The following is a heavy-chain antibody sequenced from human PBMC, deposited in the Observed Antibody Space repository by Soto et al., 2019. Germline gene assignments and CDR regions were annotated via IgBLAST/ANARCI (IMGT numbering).Heavy chain of an antibody. D-gene: IGHD6-19*01. Sequence: GGSLRLSCAASGFTFSSYAMNWVRQAPGKGLEWVSAISGSGYSTYYADSVKGWFTMSRDNSKNTLFLQMNSLRAEDTAVYYCAKDRIAVAGGYYFDSWGQGTLVTVSS. CDR2: ISGSGYST. V-gene: IGHV3-23*01. CDR3: AKDRIAVAGGYYFDS. J-gene: IGHJ4*02. CDR1: GFTFSSYA.